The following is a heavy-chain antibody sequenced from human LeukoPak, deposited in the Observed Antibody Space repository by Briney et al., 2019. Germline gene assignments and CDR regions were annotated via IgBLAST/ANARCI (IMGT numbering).Heavy chain of an antibody. D-gene: IGHD5-18*01. Sequence: SETLSLTCAVYGGSFSGYYWSWIRQPPGKGLEWIGEINHSGSTNYNPPLKSRVTISVDTSKNQFSLKLSSVTAADTAVYYCARLVRGYSYGSERYYYYGMDVWGQGTTVTVSS. CDR1: GGSFSGYY. CDR2: INHSGST. CDR3: ARLVRGYSYGSERYYYYGMDV. J-gene: IGHJ6*02. V-gene: IGHV4-34*01.